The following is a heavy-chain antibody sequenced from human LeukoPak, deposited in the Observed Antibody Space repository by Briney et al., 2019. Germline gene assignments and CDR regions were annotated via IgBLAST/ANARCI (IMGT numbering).Heavy chain of an antibody. D-gene: IGHD5-18*01. CDR1: GFTFSNSW. V-gene: IGHV3-7*03. J-gene: IGHJ4*02. CDR3: AGRPTGYSSGYIH. Sequence: GGSLRLSCAASGFTFSNSWMSWVRQAPGKGLEWVANINQDGSGKHYVDSVKGRFTISRDNAKNSLYLQMNNLRVEDTAVYYCAGRPTGYSSGYIHWGQGTLVTVSS. CDR2: INQDGSGK.